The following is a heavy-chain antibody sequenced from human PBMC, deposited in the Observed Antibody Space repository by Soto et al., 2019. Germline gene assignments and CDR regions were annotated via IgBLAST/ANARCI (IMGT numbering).Heavy chain of an antibody. CDR2: IIPIFGTA. CDR3: ARGVHGDFWSGRPHYYYYGMDV. D-gene: IGHD3-3*01. CDR1: GGTFSSYA. V-gene: IGHV1-69*06. J-gene: IGHJ6*02. Sequence: SVKVSCKASGGTFSSYAISWVRQAPGQGLEWMGGIIPIFGTANYAQKFQGRVTITADKSTSTAYMELSSLGSEDTAVYYCARGVHGDFWSGRPHYYYYGMDVWGQGTTVTVSS.